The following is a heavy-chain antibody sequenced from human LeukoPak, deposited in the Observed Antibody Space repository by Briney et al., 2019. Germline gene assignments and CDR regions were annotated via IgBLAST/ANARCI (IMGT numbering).Heavy chain of an antibody. J-gene: IGHJ4*02. CDR2: IYYSGRT. CDR3: AGLRAASGSFDY. CDR1: GDSISSGGYY. D-gene: IGHD6-13*01. V-gene: IGHV4-31*03. Sequence: SQTLSLTCTVSGDSISSGGYYWSWIRQHPGKGLEWIGYIYYSGRTFHNPSLKSRLTISVDTSKTQFSLKLTSVTAADTAVYFCAGLRAASGSFDYWGQGTLVTVSS.